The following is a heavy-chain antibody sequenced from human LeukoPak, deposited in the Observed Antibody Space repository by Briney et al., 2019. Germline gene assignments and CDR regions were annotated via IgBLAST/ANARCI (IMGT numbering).Heavy chain of an antibody. CDR3: AKWGDYDVLTGYYVSDY. D-gene: IGHD3-9*01. Sequence: PGASLRLSCAASGFTFSNYAMSWVRQAPGKGLDSVSAITGSGGNTYYADSVKGRFTISRDNSKNTVFLQMNSLRAEDTAVYYCAKWGDYDVLTGYYVSDYWGQGTLVTVSS. CDR1: GFTFSNYA. J-gene: IGHJ4*02. CDR2: ITGSGGNT. V-gene: IGHV3-23*01.